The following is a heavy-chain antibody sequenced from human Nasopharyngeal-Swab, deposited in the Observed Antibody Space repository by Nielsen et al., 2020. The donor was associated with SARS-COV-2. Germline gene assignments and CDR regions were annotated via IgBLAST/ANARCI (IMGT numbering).Heavy chain of an antibody. CDR2: IYYSGST. Sequence: SETLSLTCTVSGGSISSYYWSWIRQPPGKGLEWIGYIYYSGSTNYNPSLKSRVTISVDTSKNQFSLKLSSVTAEDTAVYYCARDRVGTYSSSWYRFRTYYYYYMDVWGKGTTVTVSS. CDR1: GGSISSYY. D-gene: IGHD6-13*01. J-gene: IGHJ6*03. CDR3: ARDRVGTYSSSWYRFRTYYYYYMDV. V-gene: IGHV4-59*01.